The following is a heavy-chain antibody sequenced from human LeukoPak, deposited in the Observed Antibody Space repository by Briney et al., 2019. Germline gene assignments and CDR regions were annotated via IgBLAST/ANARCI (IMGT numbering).Heavy chain of an antibody. Sequence: PSQTLSLTCTVSGGSISSGGYYWSWIRQHPGKGLEWIGYIYYSGSTYYNPSLKSRVTISGYTSKNQFSLKLSSVTAADTAVYYCARCSSTSCYFQHWGQGTLVTVSS. J-gene: IGHJ1*01. V-gene: IGHV4-31*03. CDR3: ARCSSTSCYFQH. CDR2: IYYSGST. CDR1: GGSISSGGYY. D-gene: IGHD2-2*01.